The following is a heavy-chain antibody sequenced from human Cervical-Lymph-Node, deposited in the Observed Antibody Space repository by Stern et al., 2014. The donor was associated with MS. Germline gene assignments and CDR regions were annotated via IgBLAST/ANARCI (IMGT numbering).Heavy chain of an antibody. V-gene: IGHV1-46*01. CDR3: ARERAYVDAFDV. J-gene: IGHJ3*01. CDR1: GYTFTDNY. D-gene: IGHD3-16*01. CDR2: VTPNGANA. Sequence: QMQLVQSGAEVKKPGASVKISCTASGYTFTDNYLHWVRQAPGQGLEWMGIVTPNGANANYAQTFQGRVTMTTDMSTSTAYMELSSLRHDDTAVYFCARERAYVDAFDVWGQGTLVTVS.